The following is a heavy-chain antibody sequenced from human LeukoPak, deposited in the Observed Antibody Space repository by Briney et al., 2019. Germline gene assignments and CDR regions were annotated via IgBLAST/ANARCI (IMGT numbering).Heavy chain of an antibody. CDR2: INPNSGGT. V-gene: IGHV1-2*02. CDR3: ARDGILLWFGELSTNWFDP. CDR1: GYTFTGHY. D-gene: IGHD3-10*01. Sequence: ASVMVSSTASGYTFTGHYMHWVRQAPGQGLEWIGWINPNSGGTNYAQKFQGRVTMTRDTSISTAYMEPSRLRSDDTAVYYCARDGILLWFGELSTNWFDPWGQGTLVTVSS. J-gene: IGHJ5*02.